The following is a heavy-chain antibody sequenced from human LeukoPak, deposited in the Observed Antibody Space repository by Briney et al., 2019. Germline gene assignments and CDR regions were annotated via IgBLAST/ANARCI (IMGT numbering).Heavy chain of an antibody. J-gene: IGHJ3*02. CDR3: ARAGNWNYALDAFDI. D-gene: IGHD1-7*01. CDR2: IIPIFGTA. CDR1: GGTFSSYA. V-gene: IGHV1-69*05. Sequence: GASVKVSCKASGGTFSSYAISWVRQAPGQGLEWMGGIIPIFGTANYAQKFQGRVTITTDESTSTAYMELSSLRSEDTAVYYCARAGNWNYALDAFDIWGQGTMVTVSS.